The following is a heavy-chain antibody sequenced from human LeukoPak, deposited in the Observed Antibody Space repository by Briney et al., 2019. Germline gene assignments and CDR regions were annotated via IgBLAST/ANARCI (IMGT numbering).Heavy chain of an antibody. CDR1: GDYISSGYF. CDR2: ISHGGST. D-gene: IGHD4-17*01. V-gene: IGHV4-38-2*02. J-gene: IGHJ4*02. Sequence: SETLSLTCTVSGDYISSGYFWGWIRQPPGKGLEWIRTISHGGSTYYNPSLKSRVTISVDTSKNQFSLNLSSVTAADTAVFYCARATVTTEGDYFDYWGQGTLVTVSS. CDR3: ARATVTTEGDYFDY.